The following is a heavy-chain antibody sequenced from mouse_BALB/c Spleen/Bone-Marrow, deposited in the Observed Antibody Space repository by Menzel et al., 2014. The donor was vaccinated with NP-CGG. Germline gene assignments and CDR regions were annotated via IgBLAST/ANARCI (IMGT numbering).Heavy chain of an antibody. D-gene: IGHD2-10*01. Sequence: EVQVVESGGGLVQFGGSLKLSCAASGFTFSRYGMSWVRQTPDKRLEXVAIINSDGGSTYYPDSVKGRFTISRDNAKNTLYLQMSSLKSEDTAMYYCARAYYWGQGTLVTVSA. CDR1: GFTFSRYG. CDR2: INSDGGST. CDR3: ARAYY. V-gene: IGHV5-6-3*01. J-gene: IGHJ3*01.